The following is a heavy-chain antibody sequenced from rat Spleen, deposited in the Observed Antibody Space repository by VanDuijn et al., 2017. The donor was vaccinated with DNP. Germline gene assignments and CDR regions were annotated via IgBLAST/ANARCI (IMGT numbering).Heavy chain of an antibody. J-gene: IGHJ2*01. D-gene: IGHD4-2*01. Sequence: EVQLVESGGDLVQPGRSLKLSCAASGFSFSNYGMAWVRQAPTKGLEWVAYISNDGGRTYYRDSVKGRFTISRDNAKRTLYLKMDSLRSEDTAPYYCTTDGGDRDYFDYWGQGVMVTVSS. CDR3: TTDGGDRDYFDY. CDR1: GFSFSNYG. V-gene: IGHV5-27*01. CDR2: ISNDGGRT.